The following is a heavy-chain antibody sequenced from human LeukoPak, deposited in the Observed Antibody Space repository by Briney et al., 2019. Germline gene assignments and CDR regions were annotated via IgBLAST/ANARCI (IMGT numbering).Heavy chain of an antibody. D-gene: IGHD3-10*01. CDR2: ISYDGSNE. CDR3: AKPSTMVRGVVGYYFDS. CDR1: GFTFSSYG. J-gene: IGHJ4*02. Sequence: GGSLRLSCAASGFTFSSYGMHWVRQAPGKGLEWVAVISYDGSNEHYADSVRGRFTISRDNSKNTLYLQMNSLRAEDTAVYYCAKPSTMVRGVVGYYFDSWGQGTLVTVSS. V-gene: IGHV3-30*18.